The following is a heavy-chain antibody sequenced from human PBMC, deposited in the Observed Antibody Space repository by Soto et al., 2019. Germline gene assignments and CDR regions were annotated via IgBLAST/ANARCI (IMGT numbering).Heavy chain of an antibody. V-gene: IGHV3-30*18. Sequence: QVQLVESGGGVVQPGRSLRLSCAASGFTFSSYGMHWVRQAPGKGLEWVAVISYDGSNKYYADSVKGRFTISRDNSKNTLYLQMNSQRAEGTAVYYCAKDRGLIAEYYCDYWRQGSMDTVSS. CDR2: ISYDGSNK. D-gene: IGHD3-22*01. CDR3: AKDRGLIAEYYCDY. J-gene: IGHJ4*02. CDR1: GFTFSSYG.